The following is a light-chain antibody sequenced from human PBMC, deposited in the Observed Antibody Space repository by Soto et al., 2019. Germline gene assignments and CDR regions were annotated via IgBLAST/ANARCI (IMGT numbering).Light chain of an antibody. CDR2: GAY. J-gene: IGKJ1*01. CDR3: QQYARSPWP. Sequence: ETVLTQSPGSLSLSPGDRATLSCRASQAVSNNYLAWFQQKPGQAPRLLIYGAYTRAAGIPARFSGSGSGKGFTLTISRLEPEDLAVYYCQQYARSPWPFGQGNKEEGK. V-gene: IGKV3-20*01. CDR1: QAVSNNY.